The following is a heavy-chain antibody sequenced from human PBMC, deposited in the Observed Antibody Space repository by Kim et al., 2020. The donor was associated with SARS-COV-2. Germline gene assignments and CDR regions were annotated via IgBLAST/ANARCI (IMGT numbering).Heavy chain of an antibody. D-gene: IGHD2-15*01. J-gene: IGHJ3*02. Sequence: QSLESRVTISVDKSKNQFSMKLSSVTAADTAVYYCASNVVVAASSFAFDIWGQGTMVTVSS. V-gene: IGHV4-4*02. CDR3: ASNVVVAASSFAFDI.